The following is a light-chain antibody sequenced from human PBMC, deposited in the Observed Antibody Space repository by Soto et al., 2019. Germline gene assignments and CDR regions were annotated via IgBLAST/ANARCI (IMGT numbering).Light chain of an antibody. V-gene: IGKV1-8*01. CDR3: QHYYTYPWT. CDR1: QDIGNN. Sequence: AIRNTQSPSSLSASTGDRVTITCRASQDIGNNLVWYQQKPGKAPKVLIHAASTLQGGVSSRFSGSRSGTDFTLTINSLQSEDFATYYCQHYYTYPWTFGQGTKVDIK. CDR2: AAS. J-gene: IGKJ1*01.